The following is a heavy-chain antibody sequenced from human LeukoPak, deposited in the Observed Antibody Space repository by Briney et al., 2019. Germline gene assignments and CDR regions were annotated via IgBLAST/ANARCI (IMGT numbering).Heavy chain of an antibody. D-gene: IGHD6-13*01. V-gene: IGHV1-2*02. CDR1: GYTFTGYY. Sequence: ASVKVSCKASGYTFTGYYMHLVRQAPGQGLEWMGWINPNSGGTNYAQKFQGRVTMTRDTSISTAYMELSRLRSDDTAVYYCVLSRYSMSWWLDYWGPGTLVTVSS. CDR3: VLSRYSMSWWLDY. CDR2: INPNSGGT. J-gene: IGHJ4*02.